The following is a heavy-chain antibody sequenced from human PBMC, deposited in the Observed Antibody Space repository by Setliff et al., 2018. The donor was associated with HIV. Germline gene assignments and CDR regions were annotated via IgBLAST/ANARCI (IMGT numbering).Heavy chain of an antibody. CDR3: AGGFRSGPLFDP. CDR2: IYYVGST. J-gene: IGHJ5*01. D-gene: IGHD3-3*01. V-gene: IGHV4-39*01. Sequence: ASETLSLTCNVSGDSIRSRSFYWAWIRQTPGERPEWIGTIYYVGSTYYNPYLKSRTSISVDPSKNQFSLKLYSVTAADTAVYYCAGGFRSGPLFDPWGRGTLVTVSS. CDR1: GDSIRSRSFY.